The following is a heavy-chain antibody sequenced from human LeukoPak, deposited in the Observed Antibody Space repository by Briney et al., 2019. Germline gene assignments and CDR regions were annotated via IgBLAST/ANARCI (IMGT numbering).Heavy chain of an antibody. CDR1: GYTFTSYD. CDR3: AIPDRGYSYGTGYYYYDYMDG. D-gene: IGHD5-18*01. Sequence: ASVKVSCKASGYTFTSYDINWVRQATGQGLEWMGWMNPNSGNTGYAQKFQGRVTMTRNTSISTAYMELSSLRSEDTAVYYWAIPDRGYSYGTGYYYYDYMDGWGKGSTVTV. J-gene: IGHJ6*03. V-gene: IGHV1-8*01. CDR2: MNPNSGNT.